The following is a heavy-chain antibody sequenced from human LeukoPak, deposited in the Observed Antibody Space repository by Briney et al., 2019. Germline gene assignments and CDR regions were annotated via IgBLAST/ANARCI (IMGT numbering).Heavy chain of an antibody. V-gene: IGHV4-31*03. D-gene: IGHD1-7*01. CDR2: IYYSGST. CDR1: GGSISSGGYY. CDR3: ARAGQLELKTWFDP. J-gene: IGHJ5*02. Sequence: PSQTLSLTCTVSGGSISSGGYYWSWIRQHPGKGLEWIGYIYYSGSTYYNPSLKSRVTISVDTSKNQFSLKLSSVTAADTAVYYCARAGQLELKTWFDPWGQGTLVTVSS.